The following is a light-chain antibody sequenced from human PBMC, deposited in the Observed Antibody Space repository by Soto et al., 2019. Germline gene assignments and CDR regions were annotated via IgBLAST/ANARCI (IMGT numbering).Light chain of an antibody. CDR2: SAS. CDR1: QSVSSK. Sequence: EVVMTQSPATLSVSPGERATLSCRASQSVSSKLAWYQQKPGQAPSLLIYSASTRATGFPARFSGSGSGTEFTLTISSLQSEDFAVYYCQQYNDWPLTFGEGPRWRSN. V-gene: IGKV3-15*01. CDR3: QQYNDWPLT. J-gene: IGKJ4*01.